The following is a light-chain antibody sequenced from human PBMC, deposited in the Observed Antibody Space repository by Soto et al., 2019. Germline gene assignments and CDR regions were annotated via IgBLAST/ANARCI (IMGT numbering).Light chain of an antibody. J-gene: IGKJ1*01. CDR2: GAS. CDR1: QSVSSN. V-gene: IGKV3-15*01. CDR3: QQYVTSPWA. Sequence: EIVMTQSPATLSVSPGERATLSCRASQSVSSNLAWYQQKPGQAPRLLIYGASTRATGIPARFSGSGSGTDFTLTISRLEPEDFAVYYCQQYVTSPWAFGQGT.